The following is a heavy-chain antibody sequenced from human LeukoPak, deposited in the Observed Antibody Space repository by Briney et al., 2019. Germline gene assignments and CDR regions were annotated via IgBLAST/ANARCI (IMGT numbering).Heavy chain of an antibody. CDR2: ISNDGSNK. J-gene: IGHJ5*02. CDR3: VKDRIAVAGTGWFDP. CDR1: GFTFSSYG. Sequence: PGGSLRLSCAASGFTFSSYGMHWVRQAPGKGLEWVAVISNDGSNKYYADSVKGRFTISRDNSKSTLYLQMNSPRAEDTAVYYCVKDRIAVAGTGWFDPWGQGTQVTVSS. V-gene: IGHV3-30*18. D-gene: IGHD6-13*01.